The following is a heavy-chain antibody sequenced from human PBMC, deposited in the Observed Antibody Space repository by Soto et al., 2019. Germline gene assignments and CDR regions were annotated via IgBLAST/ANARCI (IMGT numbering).Heavy chain of an antibody. V-gene: IGHV1-18*04. J-gene: IGHJ6*02. D-gene: IGHD2-2*02. CDR2: ISAYNGNT. CDR3: ARAWGPYCSSTSGYTDYYYGMDV. CDR1: CYTFTSYG. Sequence: ASVKVSFKVSCYTFTSYGISWVRQAPGQGLEWMGWISAYNGNTNYAQKLQGRVTMTTDTSTSTAYMELRSLRSDDTAVYYCARAWGPYCSSTSGYTDYYYGMDVWGQGPTVTVSS.